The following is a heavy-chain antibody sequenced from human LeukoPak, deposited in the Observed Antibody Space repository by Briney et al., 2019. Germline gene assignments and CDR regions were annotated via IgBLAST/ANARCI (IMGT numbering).Heavy chain of an antibody. D-gene: IGHD3-10*01. CDR1: GGSFRGYY. Sequence: PSETLSLTCAVYGGSFRGYYWSWIRRPPGKGLEWIGEINHSGSTNYNPSLKSRVTISVDTSKNQFSLKLSSVTAADTAVYYCARGRSSGSYSRHYYFDYWGQGTLVTVSS. CDR3: ARGRSSGSYSRHYYFDY. V-gene: IGHV4-34*01. CDR2: INHSGST. J-gene: IGHJ4*02.